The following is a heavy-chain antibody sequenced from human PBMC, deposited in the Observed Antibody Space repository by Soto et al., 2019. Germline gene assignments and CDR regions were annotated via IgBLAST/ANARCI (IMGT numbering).Heavy chain of an antibody. Sequence: ASVKVSCKASGYTFTTYYMHWARQAPGQGLEWMGIINPSGGSTNYALKFQGRVTITADKSTSTAYMELSSLRSEDTAVYYCARFRGSYGMDVWGQGTTVTVSS. CDR3: ARFRGSYGMDV. CDR2: INPSGGST. J-gene: IGHJ6*02. D-gene: IGHD3-10*01. V-gene: IGHV1-46*01. CDR1: GYTFTTYY.